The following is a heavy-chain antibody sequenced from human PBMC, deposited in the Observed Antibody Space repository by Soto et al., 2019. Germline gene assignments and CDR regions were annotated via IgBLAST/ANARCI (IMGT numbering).Heavy chain of an antibody. CDR2: ISGSGGST. V-gene: IGHV3-23*01. Sequence: GGSLRLSCAASGFTFSSYAMSWVRQAPGKGLEWVLAISGSGGSTYYADSVKGRFTISRDNSKNTRYLQMNSLRAEDTALYYCAKAVGRVVTKSYYYYGMDVWGQGTTVTVSS. J-gene: IGHJ6*02. D-gene: IGHD2-21*02. CDR1: GFTFSSYA. CDR3: AKAVGRVVTKSYYYYGMDV.